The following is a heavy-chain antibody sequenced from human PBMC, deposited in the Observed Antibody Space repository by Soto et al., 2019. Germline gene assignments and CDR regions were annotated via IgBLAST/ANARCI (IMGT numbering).Heavy chain of an antibody. CDR2: IKQDGSEK. Sequence: PGGSLRLSCAASGFTFSSYWMSWVRQAPGKGLEWVANIKQDGSEKYYVDSVKGRFTISRDNAKNSLYLQMNSLRAEDTAVYYCARAYSSSSKAPGYWGQGTLVTVSS. J-gene: IGHJ4*02. CDR1: GFTFSSYW. V-gene: IGHV3-7*05. CDR3: ARAYSSSSKAPGY. D-gene: IGHD6-6*01.